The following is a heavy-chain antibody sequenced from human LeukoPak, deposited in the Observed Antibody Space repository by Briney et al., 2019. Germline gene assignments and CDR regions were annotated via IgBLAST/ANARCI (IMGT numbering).Heavy chain of an antibody. CDR1: GGSISSYY. CDR3: ARANYYDSSGYLDYFDY. D-gene: IGHD3-22*01. V-gene: IGHV4-4*07. J-gene: IGHJ4*02. Sequence: SETLSLTRTVSGGSISSYYWSWIRQPAGKGLEWIGRICTSGSTNYNPSLKSRVTMSVDTSKNQFSLKLSSVTAADTAVYYCARANYYDSSGYLDYFDYWGQGTLVTVSS. CDR2: ICTSGST.